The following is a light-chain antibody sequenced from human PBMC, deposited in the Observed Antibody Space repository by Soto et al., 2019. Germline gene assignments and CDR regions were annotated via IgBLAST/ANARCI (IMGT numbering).Light chain of an antibody. CDR2: EVS. V-gene: IGLV2-23*02. J-gene: IGLJ1*01. CDR3: CSYAGSSTYV. Sequence: QSALTQPASVSGSPGQSITISCTGTSSDVGSYNLVSGYQQHPGKAPELMIYEVSKRPSGVSNRFSGSKSGNTASLTISGLQAEDEADYYCCSYAGSSTYVFGTGTKLTVL. CDR1: SSDVGSYNL.